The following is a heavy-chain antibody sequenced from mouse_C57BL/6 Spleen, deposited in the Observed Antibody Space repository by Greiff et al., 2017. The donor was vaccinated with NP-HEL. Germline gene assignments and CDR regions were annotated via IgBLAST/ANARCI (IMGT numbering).Heavy chain of an antibody. CDR2: INPNNGGT. D-gene: IGHD2-1*01. J-gene: IGHJ3*01. V-gene: IGHV1-26*01. CDR1: GYTFTDYY. Sequence: EVQLQQSGPELVKPGASVKISCKASGYTFTDYYMNWVKQSHGKSLEWIGDINPNNGGTSYNQKFKGKATLTVDKSSSTAYMELRSLTSEDSAVYYCARVYYGNYGFAWFAYWGQGTLVTVSA. CDR3: ARVYYGNYGFAWFAY.